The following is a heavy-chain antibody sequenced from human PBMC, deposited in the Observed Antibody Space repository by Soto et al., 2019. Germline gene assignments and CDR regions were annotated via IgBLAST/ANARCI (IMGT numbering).Heavy chain of an antibody. V-gene: IGHV3-21*01. Sequence: EVHLVESGGGLVKPGGSLRLSCAASGFTFSTYSMNWVRQAPGKGLEWVSSISSSSTYIYYADSVKGRFTISRDNAKNSLYLQMNSLRAEDTAVYYCARDMVAGQFDPWGQGTLVTVSS. CDR1: GFTFSTYS. J-gene: IGHJ5*02. CDR3: ARDMVAGQFDP. CDR2: ISSSSTYI. D-gene: IGHD6-19*01.